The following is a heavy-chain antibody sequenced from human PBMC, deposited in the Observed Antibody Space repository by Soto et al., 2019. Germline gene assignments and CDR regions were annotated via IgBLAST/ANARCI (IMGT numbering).Heavy chain of an antibody. CDR2: ISSSGSTI. V-gene: IGHV3-11*01. CDR3: ARAVAGTSAYYYHFYYMDV. CDR1: GFTFSDYY. J-gene: IGHJ6*03. D-gene: IGHD6-19*01. Sequence: QVQLVESGGGLVKPGGSLRLSCAASGFTFSDYYMSWIRQAPGKGLEWVSYISSSGSTIYYADSVKGRFTNSRDNAKNSLYLQMNSLRAEDTAVYYCARAVAGTSAYYYHFYYMDVWGKGTTVTVSS.